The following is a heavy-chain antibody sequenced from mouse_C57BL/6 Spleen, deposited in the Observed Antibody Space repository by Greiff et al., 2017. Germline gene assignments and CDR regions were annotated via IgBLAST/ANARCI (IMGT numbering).Heavy chain of an antibody. J-gene: IGHJ3*01. CDR3: VGGRLYCGNSAWFAY. CDR1: GFTFTTYA. D-gene: IGHD2-1*01. CDR2: IRSKSSNYAS. Sequence: EVKLVESGGGLVQPKGSLKLSCAASGFTFTTYAMHWVRQAPGKGLEWVARIRSKSSNYASYYADSGKDRFTISRDDSQSMLDLQMNNLKTEDTAVYYCVGGRLYCGNSAWFAYWGQGTLVTVSA. V-gene: IGHV10-3*01.